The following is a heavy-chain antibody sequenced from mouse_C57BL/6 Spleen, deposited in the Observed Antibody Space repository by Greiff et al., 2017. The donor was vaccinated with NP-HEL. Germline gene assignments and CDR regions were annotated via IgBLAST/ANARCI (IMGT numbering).Heavy chain of an antibody. CDR3: ARSYNYGAMDY. V-gene: IGHV1-64*01. CDR2: IHPNSGST. Sequence: QVQLQQSGAELVKPGASVKLSCKASGYTFTSYWMHWVKQRPGQGLEWIGMIHPNSGSTNYNEKFKSKATLTVDKSSSTAYMQLSSLTSEDSAVYYCARSYNYGAMDYWGQGTSVTVSS. CDR1: GYTFTSYW. D-gene: IGHD1-1*01. J-gene: IGHJ4*01.